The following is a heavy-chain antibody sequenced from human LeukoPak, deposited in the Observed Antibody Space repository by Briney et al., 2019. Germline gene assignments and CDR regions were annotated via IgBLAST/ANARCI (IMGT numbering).Heavy chain of an antibody. D-gene: IGHD2-2*01. CDR3: ARLSLGYCSSTSCSQPLYYYYYMDV. J-gene: IGHJ6*03. V-gene: IGHV4-4*07. CDR1: GGSISSYY. Sequence: SETLSLTCTVSGGSISSYYWSWIRQPAGKGLEWIGRIYTSGSTNYNPSLKSRVTMSVDTSKNQFSLKLSSVTAADTAVYYRARLSLGYCSSTSCSQPLYYYYYMDVWGKGTTVTVSS. CDR2: IYTSGST.